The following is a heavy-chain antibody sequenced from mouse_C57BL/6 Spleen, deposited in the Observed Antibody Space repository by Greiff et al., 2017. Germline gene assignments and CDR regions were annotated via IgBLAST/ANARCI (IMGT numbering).Heavy chain of an antibody. D-gene: IGHD1-1*01. CDR1: GFNIKDYY. J-gene: IGHJ1*03. CDR3: TPYYYGSSYGYFDV. V-gene: IGHV14-1*01. CDR2: IYPEDGDT. Sequence: VQLKQSGAELVRPGASVKLSCTASGFNIKDYYMHWVKQRPEQGLEWIGRIYPEDGDTEYAPKFQGKATMTADTSSNTAYLQLSSLTSEDTAVYYCTPYYYGSSYGYFDVWGTGTTVTVSS.